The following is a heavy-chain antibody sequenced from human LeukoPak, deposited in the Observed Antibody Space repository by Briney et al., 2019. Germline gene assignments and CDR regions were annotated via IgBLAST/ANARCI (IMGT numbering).Heavy chain of an antibody. J-gene: IGHJ5*02. CDR2: ISGSGGST. D-gene: IGHD3-16*02. CDR3: AKDLTGYDYVWGSYRPNWFDP. V-gene: IGHV3-23*01. Sequence: GSLRLSCAASGFTFSSYAMSWVRQAPGKGLEWVSAISGSGGSTYYADSVKGRFTISRDNSKNTLYLQMNGLRAEDTAVYYCAKDLTGYDYVWGSYRPNWFDPWGQGTLVTVSS. CDR1: GFTFSSYA.